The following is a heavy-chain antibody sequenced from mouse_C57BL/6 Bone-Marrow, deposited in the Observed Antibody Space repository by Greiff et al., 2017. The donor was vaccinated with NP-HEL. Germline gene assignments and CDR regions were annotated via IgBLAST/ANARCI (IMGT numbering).Heavy chain of an antibody. CDR1: GYTFTSYW. V-gene: IGHV1-5*01. CDR2: IYPGNSDT. J-gene: IGHJ4*01. Sequence: EVQLQQSGTVLARPGASVKMSCKTSGYTFTSYWMHWVKQRPGQGLEWIGAIYPGNSDTSYNQKFKGKAKLTAVTSASTAYMELSSLTNEDSAVYYCTGYYDYDDYAMDYWGQGTSVTVSS. D-gene: IGHD2-4*01. CDR3: TGYYDYDDYAMDY.